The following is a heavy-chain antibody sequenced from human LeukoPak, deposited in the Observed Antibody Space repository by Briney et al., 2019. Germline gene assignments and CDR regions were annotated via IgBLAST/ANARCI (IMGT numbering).Heavy chain of an antibody. CDR2: IKQDGSEE. CDR1: GFTFSNYW. CDR3: AREAPPLNSSSDIVLYNYYYMDV. J-gene: IGHJ6*03. V-gene: IGHV3-7*01. D-gene: IGHD6-19*01. Sequence: AGGSLRLSCAASGFTFSNYWMSWVRQAPGKGLEWVANIKQDGSEEYYVDSVKGRFTISRDNAKNSLYLQMNSLRAEDTAVYYCAREAPPLNSSSDIVLYNYYYMDVWGKGTTVTVSS.